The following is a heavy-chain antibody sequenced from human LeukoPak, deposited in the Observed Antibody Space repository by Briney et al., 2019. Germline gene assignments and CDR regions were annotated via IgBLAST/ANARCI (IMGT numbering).Heavy chain of an antibody. CDR3: ARSADSSGYFREIPLYYFDY. Sequence: GGSLRLSCAASGFTFSTYSMNWVRQAPGKGLEWISHISNSGSTIHYADSLKGRFTISRDNAKNSLYLQINSLRAEDTAVYYCARSADSSGYFREIPLYYFDYWGQGTLVTVSS. D-gene: IGHD3-22*01. CDR2: ISNSGSTI. J-gene: IGHJ4*02. CDR1: GFTFSTYS. V-gene: IGHV3-48*04.